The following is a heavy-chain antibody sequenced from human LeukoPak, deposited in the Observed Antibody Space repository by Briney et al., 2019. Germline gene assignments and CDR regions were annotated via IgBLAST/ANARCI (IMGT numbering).Heavy chain of an antibody. CDR1: GFTVSSNY. D-gene: IGHD3-3*01. V-gene: IGHV3-66*01. CDR2: IYSGGST. J-gene: IGHJ4*02. CDR3: ARAFSRTNFGVVTVRYYFDY. Sequence: GGSLRLSCAASGFTVSSNYMSWVRQAPGKGLEWVSVIYSGGSTYYADSVKGRFTISRDNSKNTLYLQMNSLRAEDTAVYYCARAFSRTNFGVVTVRYYFDYWGQGTLVTVSS.